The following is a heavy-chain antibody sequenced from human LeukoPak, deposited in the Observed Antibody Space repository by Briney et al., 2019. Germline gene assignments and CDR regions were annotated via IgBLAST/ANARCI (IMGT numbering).Heavy chain of an antibody. Sequence: SETLSLTCAVSGGSISSSNWWSWVRQPPGKGLEWIGEIYHSGSTNYNPSLKSRVTISVDKSKNQFSLKLSSVTAADTAVYYCASSGYSYGLGFDYWGQGTLVTVSS. J-gene: IGHJ4*02. CDR3: ASSGYSYGLGFDY. V-gene: IGHV4-4*02. CDR2: IYHSGST. D-gene: IGHD5-18*01. CDR1: GGSISSSNW.